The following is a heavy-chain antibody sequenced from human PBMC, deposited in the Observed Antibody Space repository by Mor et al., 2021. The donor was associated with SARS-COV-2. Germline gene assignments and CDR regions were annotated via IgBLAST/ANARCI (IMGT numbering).Heavy chain of an antibody. J-gene: IGHJ3*02. V-gene: IGHV4-34*01. Sequence: WSWIRQPPAQALEWIGEINHSGTTNYNPSLKSRVTISRDTSKKQFSLRLNSVTAADTAVYYCAREVDVGDDAFDIWGQGTMV. D-gene: IGHD1-26*01. CDR3: AREVDVGDDAFDI. CDR2: INHSGTT.